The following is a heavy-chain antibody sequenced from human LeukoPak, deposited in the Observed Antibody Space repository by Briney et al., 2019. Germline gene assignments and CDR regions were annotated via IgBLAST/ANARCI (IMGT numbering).Heavy chain of an antibody. D-gene: IGHD3-16*02. CDR1: GGSISSYY. V-gene: IGHV4-59*01. CDR2: IYYSGST. Sequence: SETLSLTCTVSGGSISSYYWSWVRQPPGKGLEWIGYIYYSGSTNYNPSLKSRVTISVDTSKNQFSLKLSSVTAADTAVYYCARVPMDDYVWGSYRPDHYFDYWGQGTLVTVSS. J-gene: IGHJ4*02. CDR3: ARVPMDDYVWGSYRPDHYFDY.